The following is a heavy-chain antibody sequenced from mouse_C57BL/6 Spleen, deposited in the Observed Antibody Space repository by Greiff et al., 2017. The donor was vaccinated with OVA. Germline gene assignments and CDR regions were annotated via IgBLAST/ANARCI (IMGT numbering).Heavy chain of an antibody. CDR2: IWTGGGT. Sequence: VKLMESGPGLVAPSQSLSITCTVSGFSLTSYAISWVRQPPGKGLEWLGVIWTGGGTNYNSALKSRLSISKDNSKSQVFLKMNSLQTDDTARYYCARNWEGTTAQARGYFDYWGQGTTLTVSS. J-gene: IGHJ2*01. CDR1: GFSLTSYA. D-gene: IGHD3-2*02. V-gene: IGHV2-9-1*01. CDR3: ARNWEGTTAQARGYFDY.